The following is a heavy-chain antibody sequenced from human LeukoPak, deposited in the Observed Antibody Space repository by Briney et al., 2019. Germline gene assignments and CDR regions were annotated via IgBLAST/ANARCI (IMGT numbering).Heavy chain of an antibody. V-gene: IGHV1-69*13. CDR1: GGTFSSYA. CDR2: IIPIFGTA. CDR3: ARGGYSGYDPFNY. Sequence: SVTVSCKASGGTFSSYAISWVRQAPGQGLEWMGGIIPIFGTANYAQKFQGRVTITADESTSTAYMELSSLRSEDTAVYYCARGGYSGYDPFNYWGQGTLVTVSS. D-gene: IGHD5-12*01. J-gene: IGHJ4*02.